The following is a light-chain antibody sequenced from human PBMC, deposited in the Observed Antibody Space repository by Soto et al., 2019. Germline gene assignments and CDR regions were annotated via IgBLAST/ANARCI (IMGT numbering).Light chain of an antibody. J-gene: IGKJ1*01. CDR1: QSTSSY. CDR2: QAS. CDR3: QQYSSNST. V-gene: IGKV1-5*03. Sequence: DIQMTQSPSTLSASVGDRVTITCRASQSTSSYLAWYQQXPGKAPKILIYQASSLEKGVPSRCSGSGSGTEFSLTISSLQPDYFATYYCQQYSSNSTFGQGTKVDIK.